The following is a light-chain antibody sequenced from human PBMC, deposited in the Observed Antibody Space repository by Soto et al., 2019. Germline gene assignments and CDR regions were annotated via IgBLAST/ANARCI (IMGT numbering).Light chain of an antibody. CDR1: SGYSNYK. CDR3: GADHGSGSNFVVV. CDR2: VGTGGSVG. J-gene: IGLJ2*01. V-gene: IGLV9-49*01. Sequence: QLVLTQPPSASASLGASVTLTCTLSSGYSNYKVDWYQQRPGKGPRFVMRVGTGGSVGSKGDGIPDRFSVLGSGLNRYLTIKNIQGEDESDYHCGADHGSGSNFVVVFGGGTKLTVL.